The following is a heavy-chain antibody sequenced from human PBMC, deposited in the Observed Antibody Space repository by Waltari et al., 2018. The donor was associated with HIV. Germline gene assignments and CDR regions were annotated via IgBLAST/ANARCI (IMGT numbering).Heavy chain of an antibody. CDR2: VIHSGST. V-gene: IGHV4-34*01. Sequence: PMRGLEWIGEVIHSGSTHYNPSLRRRISISVDSSKKQFYLRLSSVTDADTAVYYCARGAGFDLSWGTYVDYWGQGTQVTVSS. J-gene: IGHJ4*02. CDR3: ARGAGFDLSWGTYVDY. D-gene: IGHD3-16*01.